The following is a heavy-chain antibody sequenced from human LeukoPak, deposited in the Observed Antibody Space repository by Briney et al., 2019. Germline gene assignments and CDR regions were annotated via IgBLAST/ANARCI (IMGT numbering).Heavy chain of an antibody. V-gene: IGHV3-30*02. D-gene: IGHD3-3*01. Sequence: GGSLRLSCTASGFTFSSYGMHWVRQAPGKGLEWVAFIRFDGTSEFYADSVKARFTISRDNSQNTVSLQLNNLRIEDTALYYCAKTSLSDPSGHYYYMDVWGKGTTVTVSS. J-gene: IGHJ6*03. CDR1: GFTFSSYG. CDR3: AKTSLSDPSGHYYYMDV. CDR2: IRFDGTSE.